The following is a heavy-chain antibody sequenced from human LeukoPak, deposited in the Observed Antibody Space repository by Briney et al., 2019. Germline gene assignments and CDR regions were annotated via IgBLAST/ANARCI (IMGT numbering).Heavy chain of an antibody. J-gene: IGHJ4*02. V-gene: IGHV3-7*03. CDR1: GFTFSSYW. CDR2: IKQDGSEK. CDR3: AREETYYDILTGYYKVKALGY. Sequence: GGSLRLSCAASGFTFSSYWMSWVRQAPGKGLEWVANIKQDGSEKYYVDSVKGRFTISRDNAKNSLYLQMNSLRAEDTAVYYCAREETYYDILTGYYKVKALGYWGQGTLVTVSS. D-gene: IGHD3-9*01.